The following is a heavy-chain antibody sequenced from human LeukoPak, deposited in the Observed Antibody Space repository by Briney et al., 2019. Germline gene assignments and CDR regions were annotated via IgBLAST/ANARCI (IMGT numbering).Heavy chain of an antibody. V-gene: IGHV3-21*01. D-gene: IGHD6-6*01. Sequence: SGGSLRLSCAASGFTFSSYSMNWVRHAPGKGLEWVSSICSSSSYIYYADSVNGRFTISRDNAKNSLYLQMNSLRAEDTAVYYCASGSSSYYWGQGTLVTVSS. CDR1: GFTFSSYS. J-gene: IGHJ4*02. CDR2: ICSSSSYI. CDR3: ASGSSSYY.